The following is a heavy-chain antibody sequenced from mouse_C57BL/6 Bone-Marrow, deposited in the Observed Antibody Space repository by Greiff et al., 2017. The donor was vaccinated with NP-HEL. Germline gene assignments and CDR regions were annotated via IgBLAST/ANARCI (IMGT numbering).Heavy chain of an antibody. CDR3: ARLPDGYYSLAY. Sequence: VQLQQSGPELVKPGASVKISCKASGYSFTGYYMNWVKQSPEKSLEWIGEINPSTGGTTYNQKFKAKATLTVDKSSSTAYMQLKSLTSEDSAVYYCARLPDGYYSLAYWGQGTLVTVSA. CDR1: GYSFTGYY. J-gene: IGHJ3*01. CDR2: INPSTGGT. V-gene: IGHV1-42*01. D-gene: IGHD2-3*01.